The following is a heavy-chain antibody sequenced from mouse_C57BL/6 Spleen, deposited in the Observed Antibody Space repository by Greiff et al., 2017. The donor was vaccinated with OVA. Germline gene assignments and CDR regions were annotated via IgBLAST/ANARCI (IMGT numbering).Heavy chain of an antibody. CDR2: IYPGSGST. J-gene: IGHJ3*01. CDR3: ASPAYYERAWFAY. V-gene: IGHV1-55*01. D-gene: IGHD2-10*01. Sequence: QVQLQQPGAELVKPGASVKMSCKASGYTFTSYWITWVKQRPGQGLEWIGDIYPGSGSTNYNEKFKSKATLTVDTSSSTAYMQLSSLTSEDSAVYYCASPAYYERAWFAYWGQGTLVTVSA. CDR1: GYTFTSYW.